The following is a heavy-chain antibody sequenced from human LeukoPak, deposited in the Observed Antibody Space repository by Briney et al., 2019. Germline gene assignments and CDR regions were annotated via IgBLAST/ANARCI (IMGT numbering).Heavy chain of an antibody. J-gene: IGHJ4*02. D-gene: IGHD6-19*01. Sequence: GGSLRLSCAASGFTFSNAWMSWVRQAPGKGLEWVGRIKSKTDGGTTDYAAPVKGRFTISRDSSKSTLYLQMNSLRAEDTAVYYCARGGSRGSSGWFYWGQGTLVTVSS. CDR3: ARGGSRGSSGWFY. CDR2: IKSKTDGGTT. V-gene: IGHV3-15*01. CDR1: GFTFSNAW.